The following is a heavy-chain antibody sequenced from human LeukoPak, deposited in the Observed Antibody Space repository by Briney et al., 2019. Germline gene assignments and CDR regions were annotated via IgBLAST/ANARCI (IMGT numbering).Heavy chain of an antibody. CDR1: GYTFTDYY. J-gene: IGHJ6*03. V-gene: IGHV1-46*01. Sequence: ASVKVFCKTSGYTFTDYYMHWVRQAPGQGLEWMGIINPSGGSTSYAQKFQGRVAMTRDMSTSTVYMELSSLRSEDTAVYYCARDLRGYSYGYEGYYYYYMDVWGKGTTVTVSS. CDR3: ARDLRGYSYGYEGYYYYYMDV. D-gene: IGHD5-18*01. CDR2: INPSGGST.